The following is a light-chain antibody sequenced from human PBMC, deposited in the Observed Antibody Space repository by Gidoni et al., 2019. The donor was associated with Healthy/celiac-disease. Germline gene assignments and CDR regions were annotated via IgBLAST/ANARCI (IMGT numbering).Light chain of an antibody. V-gene: IGKV1-39*01. CDR3: QQCYSTPFS. CDR1: QSISSY. CDR2: AAS. J-gene: IGKJ2*03. Sequence: DIQMTQSPSSLSASVGDRVTITCRASQSISSYLNWYQQKPGKATKLLIYAASSLQSGVPTRFSGSGSGTDFTLTISSLQPEAFATYYCQQCYSTPFSFGQGTKLEIK.